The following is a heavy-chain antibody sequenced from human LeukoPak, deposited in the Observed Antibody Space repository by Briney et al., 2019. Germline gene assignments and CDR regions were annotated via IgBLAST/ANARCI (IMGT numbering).Heavy chain of an antibody. CDR3: ARVSGLGDAFDI. Sequence: GGSLRLSCAASGFTFSRYGMHWVRQAPGKGLEWISYISTSTTTIYYANSVKGRFTISRDNAKNSLYLQMNSLRAEDTAVYYCARVSGLGDAFDIWGQGTMVTVSS. V-gene: IGHV3-48*04. J-gene: IGHJ3*02. CDR2: ISTSTTTI. CDR1: GFTFSRYG. D-gene: IGHD3-16*01.